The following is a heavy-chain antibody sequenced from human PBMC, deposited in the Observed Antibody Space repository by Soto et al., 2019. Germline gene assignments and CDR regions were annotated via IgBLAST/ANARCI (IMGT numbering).Heavy chain of an antibody. V-gene: IGHV4-34*01. CDR3: ASRVYDSLDY. D-gene: IGHD2-8*01. CDR1: GGSFSGYY. Sequence: TLSLTCAVYGGSFSGYYWSWIRQPPGKGLEWIGEINHSGSTNYNPSLKSRVTISVDTSKNQFSLKLSSVTAADTAVYYCASRVYDSLDYCGQGTLVTVSS. CDR2: INHSGST. J-gene: IGHJ4*02.